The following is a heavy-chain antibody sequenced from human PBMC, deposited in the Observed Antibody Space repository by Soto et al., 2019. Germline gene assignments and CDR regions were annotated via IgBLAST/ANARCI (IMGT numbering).Heavy chain of an antibody. CDR1: GGSISSGDYY. CDR3: AALIVVVMYPDY. D-gene: IGHD3-22*01. V-gene: IGHV4-30-4*01. Sequence: SETLSLTCTVSGGSISSGDYYWCWIRQPPGKGLEWIGSIFYSGNTHYNPALRSRLTISRDNSKNTLYLQMNSLRAEDTAVYYCAALIVVVMYPDYWGQGTLVTVSS. J-gene: IGHJ4*02. CDR2: IFYSGNT.